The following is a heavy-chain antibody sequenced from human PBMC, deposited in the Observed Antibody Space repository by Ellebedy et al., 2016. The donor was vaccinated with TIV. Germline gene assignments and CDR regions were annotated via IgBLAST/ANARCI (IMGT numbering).Heavy chain of an antibody. Sequence: SETLSLTCTVSGGSISSSGHYWAWVRQPPGKGLEWIGTIPYSGRTYYNPSLKSRVVMSVDTSKNQLSLRLRSVTAADTAVYYCASNRIYDILTGYQFDYWGQGTLVTVSS. CDR2: IPYSGRT. CDR1: GGSISSSGHY. V-gene: IGHV4-39*01. CDR3: ASNRIYDILTGYQFDY. D-gene: IGHD3-9*01. J-gene: IGHJ4*02.